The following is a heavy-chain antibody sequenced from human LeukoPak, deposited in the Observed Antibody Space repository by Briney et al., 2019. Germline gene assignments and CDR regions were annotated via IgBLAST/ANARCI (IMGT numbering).Heavy chain of an antibody. V-gene: IGHV4-39*07. CDR2: IYYSGST. Sequence: SETLSLTCTVSGGSISSSSYYWGWIRQPPGKGLEWIGSIYYSGSTYYNPSLKSRVTISVDTSKNQFSLKLSSVTAADTAVYYCAREENGSSWYGDYYYYYYMDVWGKGTTVTVSS. J-gene: IGHJ6*03. D-gene: IGHD6-13*01. CDR3: AREENGSSWYGDYYYYYYMDV. CDR1: GGSISSSSYY.